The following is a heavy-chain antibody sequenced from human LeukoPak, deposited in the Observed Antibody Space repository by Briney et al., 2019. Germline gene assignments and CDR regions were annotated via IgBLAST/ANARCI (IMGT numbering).Heavy chain of an antibody. CDR1: GGSISGFY. Sequence: SETLSLTCTVSGGSISGFYWSWIRQPPGRGLEWIGYIYYSGSTYYSPSLKSRVTISVDTSKNQFSLKLNSVTAADTAVYYCARGPYYYDSSGYSPFDYWGQGTLVTVSS. CDR3: ARGPYYYDSSGYSPFDY. D-gene: IGHD3-22*01. J-gene: IGHJ4*02. V-gene: IGHV4-59*01. CDR2: IYYSGST.